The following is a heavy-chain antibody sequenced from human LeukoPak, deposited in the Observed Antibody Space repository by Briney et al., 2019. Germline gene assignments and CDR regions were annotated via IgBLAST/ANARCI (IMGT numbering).Heavy chain of an antibody. Sequence: GGSLRLSCAASGFTFNNYAMSWVRQAPGKGLEWVSAISGSGGSTYCADSVKGRFTISRDNSKNTLYLQMNSLRAEDTAVYYCAKDTPPGYSYGIFDYWGQGTLVTVSS. CDR1: GFTFNNYA. CDR2: ISGSGGST. J-gene: IGHJ4*02. CDR3: AKDTPPGYSYGIFDY. V-gene: IGHV3-23*01. D-gene: IGHD5-18*01.